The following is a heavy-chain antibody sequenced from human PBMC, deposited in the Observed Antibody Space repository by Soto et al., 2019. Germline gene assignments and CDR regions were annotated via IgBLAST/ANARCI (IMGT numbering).Heavy chain of an antibody. V-gene: IGHV3-33*01. CDR2: IWYDGGSK. CDR3: ARDIYYDSSGCIDY. Sequence: PGGSLRLSCAASGITFTSHGMHWVRQAPGKGLEWVAVIWYDGGSKYYADSVKGRFTISRDNSKNTLYLQMNSLRPEDTAVYYCARDIYYDSSGCIDYWGQGTLVTVSS. CDR1: GITFTSHG. D-gene: IGHD3-22*01. J-gene: IGHJ4*02.